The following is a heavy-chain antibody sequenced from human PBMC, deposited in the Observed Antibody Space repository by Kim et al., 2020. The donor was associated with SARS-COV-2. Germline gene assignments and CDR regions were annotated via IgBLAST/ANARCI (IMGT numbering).Heavy chain of an antibody. CDR1: GGSFSGYY. Sequence: SETLSLTCAVYGGSFSGYYWSWIRQPPGKGLEWIGEINHSGSTNYNPSLKSRVTISVDTSKNQFSLKLSSVTAADTAVYYCAGGPGAVAGNWRFFWFDPWGQGTLVTVSS. D-gene: IGHD6-19*01. CDR3: AGGPGAVAGNWRFFWFDP. V-gene: IGHV4-34*01. J-gene: IGHJ5*02. CDR2: INHSGST.